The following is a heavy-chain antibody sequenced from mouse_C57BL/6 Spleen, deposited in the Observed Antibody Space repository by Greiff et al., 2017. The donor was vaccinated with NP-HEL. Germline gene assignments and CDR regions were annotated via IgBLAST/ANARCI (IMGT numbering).Heavy chain of an antibody. CDR3: ASCYDAATWFAY. CDR1: GYTFTSYW. J-gene: IGHJ3*01. V-gene: IGHV1-61*01. Sequence: QVQLQQPGAELVRPGSSVKLSCKASGYTFTSYWMDWVKQRPGQGLEWIGNIYPSDSETHYNQKFKDKATLTVDKSSSTAYMQLSSLTSDDSAVYYAASCYDAATWFAYWGQGTLVTVSA. CDR2: IYPSDSET. D-gene: IGHD2-3*01.